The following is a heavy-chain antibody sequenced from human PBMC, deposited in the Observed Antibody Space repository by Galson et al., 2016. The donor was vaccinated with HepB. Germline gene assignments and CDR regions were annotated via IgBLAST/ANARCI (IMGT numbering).Heavy chain of an antibody. CDR1: GGSITSSNW. CDR2: VYIGGSN. V-gene: IGHV4-4*02. CDR3: ARHLSTPRTRGFDC. J-gene: IGHJ4*02. D-gene: IGHD3-16*02. Sequence: SETLSLTCVVSGGSITSSNWWSWVRQPPGKGLEWIGEVYIGGSNNYDPSLETRVTISIDKFKNEFSLNLHSVTAADAAIYYCARHLSTPRTRGFDCWGQGILVTVSS.